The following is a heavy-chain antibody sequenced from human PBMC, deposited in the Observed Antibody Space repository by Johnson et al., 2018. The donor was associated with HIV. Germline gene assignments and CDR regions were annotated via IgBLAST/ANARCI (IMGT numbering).Heavy chain of an antibody. Sequence: VQLVESRGVLVQPGGSLRLSCAASGFTVSSNEMSWVRQAPGKGLEWVSSISGGSTYYADSRKGRFTISRDKSKNTRYLQMNSLRAEDTAVYYCARDRRGSDIWGQGTMVTVSS. CDR3: ARDRRGSDI. CDR2: ISGGST. D-gene: IGHD3-10*01. J-gene: IGHJ3*02. CDR1: GFTVSSNE. V-gene: IGHV3-38-3*01.